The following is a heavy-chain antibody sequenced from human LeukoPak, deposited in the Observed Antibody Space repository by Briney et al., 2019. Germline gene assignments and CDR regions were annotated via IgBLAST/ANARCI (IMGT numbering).Heavy chain of an antibody. J-gene: IGHJ4*02. V-gene: IGHV4-34*01. CDR1: GGSFSGYY. CDR3: ARESPPADY. Sequence: KPSETLSLTCAVYGGSFSGYYWSWIRQPPGKGPEWIGSIHHGGTTYYNPSLKNRVTISVDTSKNQFSLKLSAVTAADTAVFYCARESPPADYWGQGTLVTVSS. CDR2: IHHGGTT.